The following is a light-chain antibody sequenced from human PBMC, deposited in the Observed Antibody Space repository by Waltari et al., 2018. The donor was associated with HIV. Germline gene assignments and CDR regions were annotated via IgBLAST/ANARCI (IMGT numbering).Light chain of an antibody. J-gene: IGLJ3*02. Sequence: QSVLTQPPSMSGPPGQRVTISCSGSNSNVEISSVNWYQRVPGTSPKLLIFANDQRPLGFPDRFSGSKSGSSASLAISGLRSEDEADYYCATWADILSAWVFGGGTRVTVL. V-gene: IGLV1-47*01. CDR2: AND. CDR3: ATWADILSAWV. CDR1: NSNVEISS.